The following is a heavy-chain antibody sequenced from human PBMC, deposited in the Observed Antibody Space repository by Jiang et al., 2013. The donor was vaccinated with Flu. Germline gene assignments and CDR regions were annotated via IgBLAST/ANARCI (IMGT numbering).Heavy chain of an antibody. J-gene: IGHJ6*02. Sequence: SVKVSCKASGYTFTSYAMNWVRQAPGQGLEWMGWINTNTGNPTYAQGFTGRFVFSLDTSVSTAYLQISSLKAEDTAVYYCAREREVTYPYYYGMDVWGQGTTVTVSS. D-gene: IGHD3-3*01. CDR3: AREREVTYPYYYGMDV. CDR1: GYTFTSYA. V-gene: IGHV7-4-1*02. CDR2: INTNTGNP.